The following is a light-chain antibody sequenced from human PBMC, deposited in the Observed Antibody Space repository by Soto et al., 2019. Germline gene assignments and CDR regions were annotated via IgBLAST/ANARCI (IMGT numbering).Light chain of an antibody. Sequence: DIQMTQSPSALSASVGDRVTITCRASQSIRSWLAWYQQKPGKAPKLLIYDASSFESGVPSRFSGIGSGTEFTFTISSLQPDDFATYYCQQYNSYILTFGGGTKVDIK. CDR3: QQYNSYILT. CDR1: QSIRSW. V-gene: IGKV1-5*01. J-gene: IGKJ4*01. CDR2: DAS.